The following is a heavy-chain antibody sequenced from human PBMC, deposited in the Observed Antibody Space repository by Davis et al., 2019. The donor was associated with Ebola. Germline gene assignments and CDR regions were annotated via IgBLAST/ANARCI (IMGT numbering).Heavy chain of an antibody. CDR3: ARGSSFVVWY. D-gene: IGHD3-16*01. J-gene: IGHJ4*02. Sequence: GESLKIPCAASGFTFSSYWMSWVRQAPGKGLEWVANIKQDGSEKYYVDSVKGRFTISRDNAKNSLYLQMNSLRPEDTAVYYCARGSSFVVWYWGQGTLVTVSS. CDR2: IKQDGSEK. CDR1: GFTFSSYW. V-gene: IGHV3-7*01.